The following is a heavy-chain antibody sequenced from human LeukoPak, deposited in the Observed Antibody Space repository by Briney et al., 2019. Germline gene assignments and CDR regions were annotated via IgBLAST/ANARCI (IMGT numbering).Heavy chain of an antibody. V-gene: IGHV3-30*02. CDR1: GFTFSSYG. J-gene: IGHJ4*02. CDR2: IRYDGSNK. Sequence: GGSLRLSCAASGFTFSSYGMHWVRQAPGKGLEWVAFIRYDGSNKYYADSVKGRFTISRDNAKNSLYLQMYSLRAEDTAVYYCARGWNYEDYWGQGTLVTVSS. D-gene: IGHD1-7*01. CDR3: ARGWNYEDY.